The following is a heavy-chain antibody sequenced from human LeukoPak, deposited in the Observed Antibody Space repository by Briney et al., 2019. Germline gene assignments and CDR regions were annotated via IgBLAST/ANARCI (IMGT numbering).Heavy chain of an antibody. CDR2: INPNSGGT. Sequence: ASVKVSCKASGYTFTSYDINWVRQATGQGLEWMGWINPNSGGTNYAQKFQGRVTMTRDTSISTAYMELSRLRSDDTAVYYCARVRRHSPSNWYFDLWGRGTLVTVSS. J-gene: IGHJ2*01. D-gene: IGHD3-3*02. V-gene: IGHV1-2*02. CDR1: GYTFTSYD. CDR3: ARVRRHSPSNWYFDL.